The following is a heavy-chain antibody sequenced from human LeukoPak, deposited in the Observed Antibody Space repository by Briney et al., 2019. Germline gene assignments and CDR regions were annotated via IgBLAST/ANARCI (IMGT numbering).Heavy chain of an antibody. J-gene: IGHJ5*02. V-gene: IGHV3-23*01. CDR1: GFTFTSYS. CDR3: AKASVAIPQYCNS. D-gene: IGHD2-2*02. CDR2: ISGTGSST. Sequence: GGSLRLSCAASGFTFTSYSMNWVRQAPGKGLEWVSTISGTGSSTYYADSAKGRFTISRDNSKDTLFLQLNSLTAADTAMYFCAKASVAIPQYCNSWGQRTLVTVSS.